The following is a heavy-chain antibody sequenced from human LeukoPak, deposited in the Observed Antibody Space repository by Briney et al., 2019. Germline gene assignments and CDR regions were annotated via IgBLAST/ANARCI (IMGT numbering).Heavy chain of an antibody. CDR2: IRSKANSYAT. J-gene: IGHJ5*02. CDR1: GFTFSNAW. CDR3: TSPKYGGSQESGFDP. Sequence: DPGGSLRLSCAASGFTFSNAWMSWVRQASGKGLEWVGRIRSKANSYATAYAASVKGRFTISRDNSKNTAYLQMNSLKTEDTAVYYCTSPKYGGSQESGFDPWGQGTLVTVSS. V-gene: IGHV3-73*01. D-gene: IGHD3-16*01.